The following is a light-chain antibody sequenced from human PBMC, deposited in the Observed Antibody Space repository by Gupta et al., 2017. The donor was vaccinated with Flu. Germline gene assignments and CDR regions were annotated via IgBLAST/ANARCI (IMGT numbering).Light chain of an antibody. CDR3: QQALLLVT. V-gene: IGKV2-28*01. CDR2: LGS. J-gene: IGKJ2*01. CDR1: QSLLHSNGYNY. Sequence: DIVMTQSPLSLPVTPGEPASISCRSSQSLLHSNGYNYLDWYLQKPGQSPQLLIYLGSNRASGVPDLCSGSGSGKDFTLNISRVDAEDVGVYYCQQALLLVTFGQGTKVEIK.